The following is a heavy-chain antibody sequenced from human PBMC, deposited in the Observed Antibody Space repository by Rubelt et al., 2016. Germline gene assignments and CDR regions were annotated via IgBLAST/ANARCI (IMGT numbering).Heavy chain of an antibody. Sequence: QVQLQQWGAGLLKPSETLSLTCAAYGGSFSGYYWSWIRQPPGKGLEWIGEINHSGSTNYNTSLKSRVTISVDTAKNQFSLKLSSVSAADTAVYYCARGRNYHCSSTSCYTFDPWGQGTLVTVSS. CDR2: INHSGST. CDR3: ARGRNYHCSSTSCYTFDP. D-gene: IGHD2-2*02. V-gene: IGHV4-34*01. CDR1: GGSFSGYY. J-gene: IGHJ5*02.